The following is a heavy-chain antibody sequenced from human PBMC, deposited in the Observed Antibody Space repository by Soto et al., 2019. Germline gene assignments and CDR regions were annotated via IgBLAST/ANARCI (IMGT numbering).Heavy chain of an antibody. J-gene: IGHJ4*02. CDR2: IDPNDSET. V-gene: IGHV5-10-1*01. CDR1: GYRFNSYW. CDR3: ASRNCGGDCYSHFDS. Sequence: PGESLKISCKGSGYRFNSYWISWVLQIPWKGLEWMGRIDPNDSETKYSPSFEGQVTISADRSINTAYLEWSSLKAADTAMYYCASRNCGGDCYSHFDSWGQRALVTVSS. D-gene: IGHD2-21*02.